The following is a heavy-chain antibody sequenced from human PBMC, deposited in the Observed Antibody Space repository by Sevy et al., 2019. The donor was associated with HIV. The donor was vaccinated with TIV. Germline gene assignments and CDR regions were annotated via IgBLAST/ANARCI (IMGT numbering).Heavy chain of an antibody. V-gene: IGHV3-30*02. CDR1: GFRFSDYG. CDR3: AKDHYDYRTGYYGYYGMDD. CDR2: IRFDGSMK. D-gene: IGHD3-3*01. J-gene: IGHJ6*02. Sequence: GGSLRLSCAASGFRFSDYGMHWVRQAPGKGLECVSLIRFDGSMKYVADSVKGRFTISRDKVKDTLYLQMNSLRPEDTAVYYCAKDHYDYRTGYYGYYGMDDWGQGTTVTVSS.